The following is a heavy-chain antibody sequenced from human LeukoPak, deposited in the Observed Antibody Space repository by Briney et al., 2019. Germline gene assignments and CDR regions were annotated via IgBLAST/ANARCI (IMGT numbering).Heavy chain of an antibody. Sequence: ASVKVSCKASGYTFTGYYMHWVRQAPGQGLEWMGWINPNSGGTNYAQKFQGRVTMTRDTSISTAYMELSRLGSDDTAVYYCARGRGRTVIRGVNDYWGQGTLVTVSS. J-gene: IGHJ4*02. CDR2: INPNSGGT. CDR3: ARGRGRTVIRGVNDY. D-gene: IGHD3-10*01. V-gene: IGHV1-2*02. CDR1: GYTFTGYY.